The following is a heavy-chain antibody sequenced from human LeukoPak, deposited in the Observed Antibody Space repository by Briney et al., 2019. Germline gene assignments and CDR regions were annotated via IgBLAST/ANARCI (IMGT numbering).Heavy chain of an antibody. CDR2: ISGSGGST. J-gene: IGHJ4*02. CDR1: GFPFSGYA. Sequence: GGSLRLSCAASGFPFSGYAMSWVRQAPGKGLEWVSAISGSGGSTYYADSVKGRFTISRDNSKNTLYLQMNSLRAEDTAVYYCTKEDYDSSGYYYWGQGTLVTVSS. CDR3: TKEDYDSSGYYY. D-gene: IGHD3-22*01. V-gene: IGHV3-23*01.